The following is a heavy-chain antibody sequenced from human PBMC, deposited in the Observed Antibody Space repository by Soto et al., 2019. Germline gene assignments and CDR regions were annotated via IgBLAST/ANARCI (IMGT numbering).Heavy chain of an antibody. CDR2: IYHSGST. Sequence: SETLSLTCGVSGGYIGGGGDSWSWIRQPPGKGLEWIGYIYHSGSTYYNPSLKSRVTISVDRSKNQFSLKLSSVTAADTAVYYCAGGYYDSSGYYPGNYYYYYGMDVWGQGTTVTVSS. D-gene: IGHD3-22*01. CDR1: GGYIGGGGDS. V-gene: IGHV4-30-2*01. CDR3: AGGYYDSSGYYPGNYYYYYGMDV. J-gene: IGHJ6*02.